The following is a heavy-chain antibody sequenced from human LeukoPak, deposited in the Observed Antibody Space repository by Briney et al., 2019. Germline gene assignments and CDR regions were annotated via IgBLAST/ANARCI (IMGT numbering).Heavy chain of an antibody. CDR1: GGTFSSYA. Sequence: SVKVSCKASGGTFSSYAISWVRQAPGQGLEWMGGIIPIFGTANYAQKFQDRVTITADESTSTVYMELSSLRSEDTAVYYCARDPCGGDCYHAFDIWGQGTMVTVSS. J-gene: IGHJ3*02. CDR3: ARDPCGGDCYHAFDI. V-gene: IGHV1-69*01. D-gene: IGHD2-21*02. CDR2: IIPIFGTA.